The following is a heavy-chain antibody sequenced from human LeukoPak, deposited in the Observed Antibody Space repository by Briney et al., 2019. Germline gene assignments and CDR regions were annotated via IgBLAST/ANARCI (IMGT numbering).Heavy chain of an antibody. CDR3: ARERRFGELLLFDY. V-gene: IGHV1-2*06. D-gene: IGHD3-10*01. J-gene: IGHJ4*02. Sequence: ASVKVSCKASGYTFTGYYMHWVRPAPGQGLEWMGRINPNSGDTNYAQNFQGRVTMTRDTSGSTSNMELSRLRSDDTAVYYCARERRFGELLLFDYWGLGTLVTVSS. CDR2: INPNSGDT. CDR1: GYTFTGYY.